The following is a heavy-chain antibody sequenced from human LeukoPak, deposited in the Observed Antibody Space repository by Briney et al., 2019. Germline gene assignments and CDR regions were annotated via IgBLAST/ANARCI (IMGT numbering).Heavy chain of an antibody. V-gene: IGHV4-38-2*02. J-gene: IGHJ6*03. Sequence: SETLSLTCTVSGYSISSGYYWGWIRQPPGKGLEWIGSIYYSGSTYYNPSLKSRVTISVDTSKNQFSLKLSSVTAADTAVYYCARINYYGSGSYYNVRKLYYYYYMDVWGKGTTVTVSS. CDR1: GYSISSGYY. CDR3: ARINYYGSGSYYNVRKLYYYYYMDV. CDR2: IYYSGST. D-gene: IGHD3-10*01.